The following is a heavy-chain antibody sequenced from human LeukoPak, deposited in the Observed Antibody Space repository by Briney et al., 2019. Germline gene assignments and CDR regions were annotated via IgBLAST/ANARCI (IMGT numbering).Heavy chain of an antibody. CDR2: FDPEDGET. Sequence: ASVKVSCKVSGYTLTELSMLWVRQAPGKGLEWMGDFDPEDGETIYAQKFQGRVTMTEDTSTDTAYMELSSLRSEDTAVYYCASSFISIAARRSGYYYYYMDVWGKGTTVTVSS. J-gene: IGHJ6*03. V-gene: IGHV1-24*01. D-gene: IGHD6-6*01. CDR3: ASSFISIAARRSGYYYYYMDV. CDR1: GYTLTELS.